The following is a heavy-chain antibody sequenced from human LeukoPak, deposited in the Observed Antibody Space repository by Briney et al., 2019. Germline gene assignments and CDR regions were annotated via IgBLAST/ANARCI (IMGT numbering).Heavy chain of an antibody. CDR3: AKENSNWFDP. V-gene: IGHV3-30*18. CDR1: GFTFSSYG. D-gene: IGHD4-11*01. J-gene: IGHJ5*02. Sequence: GGSLRLSCAASGFTFSSYGMHWVRQAPGKGLEWVAVISYDGSNKYYADSVKGRFTISRDNSKNTLYLQMNSLRAEGTAVYYCAKENSNWFDPWGQGTLVTVPS. CDR2: ISYDGSNK.